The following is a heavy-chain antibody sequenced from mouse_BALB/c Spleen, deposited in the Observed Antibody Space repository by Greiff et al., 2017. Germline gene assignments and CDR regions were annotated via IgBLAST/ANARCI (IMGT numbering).Heavy chain of an antibody. J-gene: IGHJ2*01. D-gene: IGHD1-1*02. CDR2: IRNKANGYTT. CDR1: GFTFTDYY. CDR3: ARDIGYGDYFDY. V-gene: IGHV7-3*02. Sequence: EVQGVESGGGLVQPGGSLRLSCATSGFTFTDYYMSWVRQPPGKALEWLGFIRNKANGYTTEYSASVKGRFTISRDNSQSILYLQMSTLRAEDSATYYCARDIGYGDYFDYWGQGTTLTVSS.